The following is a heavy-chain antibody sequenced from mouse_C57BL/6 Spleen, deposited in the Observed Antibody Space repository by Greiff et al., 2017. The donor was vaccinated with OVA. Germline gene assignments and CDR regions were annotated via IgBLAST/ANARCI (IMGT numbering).Heavy chain of an antibody. Sequence: QVQLQQPGAELVMPGASVKLSCKASGYTFTSYWMHWVKQRPGQGLEWIGEIDPSDSYTNYNEKVKGKSTLTVDKSSSTAYMQLSSLTSEYSAVYYCARRGMYYFDYWGQGTTLTVSS. CDR2: IDPSDSYT. V-gene: IGHV1-69*01. CDR3: ARRGMYYFDY. CDR1: GYTFTSYW. J-gene: IGHJ2*01.